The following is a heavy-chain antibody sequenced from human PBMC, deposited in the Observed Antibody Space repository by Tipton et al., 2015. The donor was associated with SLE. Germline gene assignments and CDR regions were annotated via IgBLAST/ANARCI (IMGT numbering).Heavy chain of an antibody. CDR2: ISMTGSSL. J-gene: IGHJ6*02. CDR1: GFTFSSFE. Sequence: SLRLSCAASGFTFSSFEMNWVRQAPGKGLEWVSYISMTGSSLYYTGSVKGRFTISRDNTKNSLSLQMNTLRAEDTAIYYCARGTYEFWSMRSMDVWGQGTTVTVSS. V-gene: IGHV3-48*03. D-gene: IGHD3-3*01. CDR3: ARGTYEFWSMRSMDV.